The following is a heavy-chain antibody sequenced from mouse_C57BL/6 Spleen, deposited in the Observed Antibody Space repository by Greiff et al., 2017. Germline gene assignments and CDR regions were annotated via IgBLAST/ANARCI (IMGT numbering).Heavy chain of an antibody. V-gene: IGHV1-18*01. D-gene: IGHD2-4*01. CDR1: GYTFTDYN. J-gene: IGHJ3*01. CDR2: INPNNGGT. Sequence: EVQLQQPGPELVKPGASVKIPCKASGYTFTDYNMAWVKQSHGKSLEWIGDINPNNGGTNYKQKFKGKATLTVDKSSSTAYMELRSLTSEDTAVYYCARGDYATWFDYWGQGTLVTVSA. CDR3: ARGDYATWFDY.